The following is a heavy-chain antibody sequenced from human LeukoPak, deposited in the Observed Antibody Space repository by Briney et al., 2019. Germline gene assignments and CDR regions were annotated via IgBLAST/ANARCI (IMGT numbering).Heavy chain of an antibody. CDR2: IYTSGST. J-gene: IGHJ4*02. Sequence: IPSQTLSLTCTVSGGSISSGSYYWSWIRQPAGKGLEWIGRIYTSGSTNYNPSLKSRVTISVDLSKIQFSLKLTSVTAADTAVYYCARGMRVTNLYFDDWGQGTLVTVSS. V-gene: IGHV4-61*02. CDR3: ARGMRVTNLYFDD. CDR1: GGSISSGSYY. D-gene: IGHD4-17*01.